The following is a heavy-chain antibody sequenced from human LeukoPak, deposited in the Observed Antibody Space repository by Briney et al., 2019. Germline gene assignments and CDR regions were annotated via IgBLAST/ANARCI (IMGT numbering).Heavy chain of an antibody. V-gene: IGHV3-30*04. Sequence: GRSLRLSCAASGFTFTDYAVHWVRQAPGKGLEWVAVISYDGSNKYYADSVKGRFTISRDNSKNTLYLQMNSLRAEDTAVYYCAKDQWDIVVVPAAIWLDAFDIWGQGTMVTVSS. CDR2: ISYDGSNK. CDR1: GFTFTDYA. CDR3: AKDQWDIVVVPAAIWLDAFDI. J-gene: IGHJ3*02. D-gene: IGHD2-2*01.